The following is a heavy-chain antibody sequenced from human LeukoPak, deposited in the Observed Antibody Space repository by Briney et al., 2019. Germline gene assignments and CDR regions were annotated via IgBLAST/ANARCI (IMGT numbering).Heavy chain of an antibody. Sequence: GASVTVSFTASGYTFTIYGISWVGQAPGQGREWMGWISAYNGNRNNAQKLQGRVTITTDTSTSTAYMELRSLRSDDTAVYYCARDACSGIWFGEPNAFDIWGQGTMVTVSS. J-gene: IGHJ3*02. V-gene: IGHV1-18*01. CDR3: ARDACSGIWFGEPNAFDI. CDR1: GYTFTIYG. D-gene: IGHD3-10*01. CDR2: ISAYNGNR.